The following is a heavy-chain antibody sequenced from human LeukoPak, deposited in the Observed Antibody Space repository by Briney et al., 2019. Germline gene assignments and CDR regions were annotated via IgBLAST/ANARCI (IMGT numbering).Heavy chain of an antibody. CDR2: IKQDGGEK. CDR1: GFPFSSYW. V-gene: IGHV3-7*01. D-gene: IGHD4/OR15-4a*01. Sequence: WGSLRLSCAASGFPFSSYWMSWVRQAPGKGLEWVANIKQDGGEKFYVDSVEGRFTISRDNAKNSLYLQMNSLRAEDTAVYYCAREDHANYNYWGQGTLVSVSS. CDR3: AREDHANYNY. J-gene: IGHJ4*02.